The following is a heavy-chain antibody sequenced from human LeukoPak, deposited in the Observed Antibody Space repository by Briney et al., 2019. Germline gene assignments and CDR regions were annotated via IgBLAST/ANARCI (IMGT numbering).Heavy chain of an antibody. V-gene: IGHV1-3*01. Sequence: GASVKVSCKASGYTFTSYAMHWVRQAPEQRLEWMGWINAGNGNTKYSQKFQGRVTITRDTSASTAYMELSSLRSEDTAVYYCARSVWFGEPRFDYWGQGTLVTVSS. CDR1: GYTFTSYA. CDR2: INAGNGNT. J-gene: IGHJ4*02. CDR3: ARSVWFGEPRFDY. D-gene: IGHD3-10*01.